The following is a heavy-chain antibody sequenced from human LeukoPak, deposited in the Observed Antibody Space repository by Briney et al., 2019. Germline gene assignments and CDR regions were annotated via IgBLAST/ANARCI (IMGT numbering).Heavy chain of an antibody. Sequence: GGSLRLSCAASGFTFSSYAMSWVRQAPGKGLEWVSAISGSGGSTYYADSVKGRFTISRDNSKNTLYLQMNSLRAEDTAVCYCAKGHYSTSSPNAFDIWGQGTMVTVSS. D-gene: IGHD6-6*01. CDR3: AKGHYSTSSPNAFDI. CDR2: ISGSGGST. J-gene: IGHJ3*02. CDR1: GFTFSSYA. V-gene: IGHV3-23*01.